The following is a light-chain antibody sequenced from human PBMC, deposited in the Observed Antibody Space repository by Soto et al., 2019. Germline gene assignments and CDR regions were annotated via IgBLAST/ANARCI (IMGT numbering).Light chain of an antibody. CDR2: AAS. V-gene: IGKV1-39*01. Sequence: DIQMTQSPSSLSASVGDRVTITCRSSQSISTYLNWYQQKPGKAPILLIYAASGLQIGVRSRFSGSGSGTDFTLTISSLQAEDCATYYCEQSYSNPALIFGGGTKVEIQ. CDR1: QSISTY. J-gene: IGKJ4*01. CDR3: EQSYSNPALI.